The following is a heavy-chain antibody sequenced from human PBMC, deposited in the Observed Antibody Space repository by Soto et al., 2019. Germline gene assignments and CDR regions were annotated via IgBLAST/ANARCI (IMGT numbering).Heavy chain of an antibody. Sequence: SVKVSCKASGYTFAGYYMHWVRQAPVQGLEWMGWINPNSGGTNYAQKFQGRVTMTRDTSISTAYMELSRLRSDDTAVYYCARDSSIAARRVYYYYGMDVWGQGTTVTVSS. V-gene: IGHV1-2*02. CDR3: ARDSSIAARRVYYYYGMDV. D-gene: IGHD6-6*01. CDR2: INPNSGGT. J-gene: IGHJ6*02. CDR1: GYTFAGYY.